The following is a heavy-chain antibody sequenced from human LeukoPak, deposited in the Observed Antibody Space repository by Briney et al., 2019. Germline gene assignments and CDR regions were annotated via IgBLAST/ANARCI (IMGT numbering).Heavy chain of an antibody. CDR1: GFTFSSYG. V-gene: IGHV3-7*04. J-gene: IGHJ3*02. D-gene: IGHD1-20*01. Sequence: GGSLRLSCAASGFTFSSYGMSWVRQAPGKGLEWVANIKQEGNEKYYVDSVKGRFTISRDNAKNSLYLQMNSLRAEDTAVYYCARALITGKRHAFHIWGQGTMVTVSS. CDR2: IKQEGNEK. CDR3: ARALITGKRHAFHI.